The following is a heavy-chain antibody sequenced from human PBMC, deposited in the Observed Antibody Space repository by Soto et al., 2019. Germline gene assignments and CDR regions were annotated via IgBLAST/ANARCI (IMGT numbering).Heavy chain of an antibody. D-gene: IGHD2-2*01. CDR2: VSYDGSFK. V-gene: IGHV3-30*18. J-gene: IGHJ6*02. CDR1: GFTFSKFG. CDR3: AKDSDQLLFDYYYYGRDV. Sequence: QVQLVESGGGVVQPGGSPRLSCEASGFTFSKFGIHWVRQAPGKGLEWVAVVSYDGSFKYYADSVKGRFTISRDNSKNTLYLQMNSLRPEDTALYYCAKDSDQLLFDYYYYGRDVWGQGTTVTVSS.